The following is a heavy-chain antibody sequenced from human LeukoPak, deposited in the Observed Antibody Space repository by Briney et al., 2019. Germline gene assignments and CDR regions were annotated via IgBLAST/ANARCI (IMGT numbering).Heavy chain of an antibody. Sequence: PGGSLRLSCATSGFTFIEYWMNWVRQAPGKGLEWVASISEDGTTTYYLDSVEGRFTVSRDTAKTSLFLQMDTLRVEDTAVYYCARDPLRGDGSAFDHWGQGTQVTVSS. D-gene: IGHD6-25*01. CDR2: ISEDGTTT. CDR1: GFTFIEYW. J-gene: IGHJ4*02. CDR3: ARDPLRGDGSAFDH. V-gene: IGHV3-7*01.